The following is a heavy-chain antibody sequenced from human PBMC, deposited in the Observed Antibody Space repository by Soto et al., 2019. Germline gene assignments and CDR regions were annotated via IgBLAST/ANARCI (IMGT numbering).Heavy chain of an antibody. Sequence: QVQLQESGPGLVKPSETLSLTCTVSGGSISSYHWNWIRRPPGKGLEWIGHVYYTGSTNYNPSLKSRVTISVDTSNSQFSLKLSSVTAADTAVYYCARDRGDSYGPRAFDIWCQGTMVTVSS. CDR1: GGSISSYH. D-gene: IGHD5-18*01. CDR3: ARDRGDSYGPRAFDI. J-gene: IGHJ3*02. CDR2: VYYTGST. V-gene: IGHV4-59*01.